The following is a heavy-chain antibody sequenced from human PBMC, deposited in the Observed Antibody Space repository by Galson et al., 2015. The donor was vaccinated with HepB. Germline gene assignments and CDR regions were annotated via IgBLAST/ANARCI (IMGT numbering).Heavy chain of an antibody. CDR3: AREGLTSSFFDY. J-gene: IGHJ4*02. V-gene: IGHV3-64*01. CDR1: GFIFSNNA. CDR2: ISGNGGST. Sequence: SLRLSCAASGFIFSNNAMHWVRQAPGKGLEYVSAISGNGGSTYYANSVKGRFTISRGNSKNTLYLQMGSLRPEDMAVYYCAREGLTSSFFDYWGQGTLVSVSS. D-gene: IGHD2/OR15-2a*01.